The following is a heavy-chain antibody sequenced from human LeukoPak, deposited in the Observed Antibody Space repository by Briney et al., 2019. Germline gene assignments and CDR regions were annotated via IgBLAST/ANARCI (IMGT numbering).Heavy chain of an antibody. CDR1: GFTFSTYT. V-gene: IGHV3-7*04. CDR2: IKQDGSEK. J-gene: IGHJ5*02. D-gene: IGHD6-19*01. CDR3: ARGSSGWYPNWFDP. Sequence: PGGSLRLSCAASGFTFSTYTMHWVRQAPGKGLEWVANIKQDGSEKYYVDSVKGRFTISRDNAKNSLYLQMNSLRAEDTAVYYCARGSSGWYPNWFDPWGQGTLVTVSS.